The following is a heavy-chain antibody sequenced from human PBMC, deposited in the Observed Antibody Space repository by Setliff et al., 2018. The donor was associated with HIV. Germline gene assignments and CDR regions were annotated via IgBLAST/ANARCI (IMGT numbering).Heavy chain of an antibody. D-gene: IGHD4-17*01. Sequence: PSETLSLTCAVYGGSFSGYYWSWIRQPPGKWLEWIGEINHSGSTNYNPSLKSRVTISVDTSKNQFSLKLSSVTAADTAVYYCASHPLTVTTSDFDYWGQGTLVTVSS. CDR1: GGSFSGYY. V-gene: IGHV4-34*01. CDR3: ASHPLTVTTSDFDY. J-gene: IGHJ4*02. CDR2: INHSGST.